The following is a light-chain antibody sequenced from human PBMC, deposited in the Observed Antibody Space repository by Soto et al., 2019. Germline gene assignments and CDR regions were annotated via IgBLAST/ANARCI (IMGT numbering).Light chain of an antibody. V-gene: IGLV4-69*01. CDR2: VHSDGSH. CDR1: SGHSRYA. Sequence: HPVLTQSPSASASLGASVKLTCSLRSGHSRYAIAWHQQRPEKGPRYLMKVHSDGSHNKGDGIPDRFSGSISGSEHYLSITSLQSEDEADYYCQTWGAGLVVFGGGTKLTVL. J-gene: IGLJ2*01. CDR3: QTWGAGLVV.